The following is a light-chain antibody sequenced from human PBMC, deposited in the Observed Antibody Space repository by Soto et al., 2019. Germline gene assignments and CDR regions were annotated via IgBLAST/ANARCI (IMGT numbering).Light chain of an antibody. CDR3: QQYNSDSEKT. Sequence: DIQMTQSPSTLSASVGDRVTITCRASQSISSWLAWYQQKPGKAPKLLIYKASSLESGVPSRFSGSGSGTEFTLTISSLQPDDFATYYCQQYNSDSEKTFGQGTKVDIK. V-gene: IGKV1-5*03. CDR2: KAS. CDR1: QSISSW. J-gene: IGKJ1*01.